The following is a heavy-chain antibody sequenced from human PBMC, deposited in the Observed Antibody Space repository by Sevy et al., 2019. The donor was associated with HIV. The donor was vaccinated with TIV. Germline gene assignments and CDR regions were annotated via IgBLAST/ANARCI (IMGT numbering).Heavy chain of an antibody. J-gene: IGHJ4*02. Sequence: GGSLRLSCAASGFTVSTNYMSWVRQPPGKGLEWVSIIYSVGSTYYADSVKGRFTISRDHAKNMLYLQVNSLRAEDTAVYYCAREPLSYGSGIDYWGQGTLVTVSS. V-gene: IGHV3-53*01. CDR1: GFTVSTNY. D-gene: IGHD3-10*01. CDR3: AREPLSYGSGIDY. CDR2: IYSVGST.